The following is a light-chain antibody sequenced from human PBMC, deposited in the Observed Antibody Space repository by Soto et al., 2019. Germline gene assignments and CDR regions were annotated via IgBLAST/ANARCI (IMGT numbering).Light chain of an antibody. J-gene: IGKJ4*01. V-gene: IGKV3-15*01. CDR1: QSGNSN. Sequence: EIVMTQSPATLSVSPGERATLSCRASQSGNSNLAWYQQKPGQAPRLLIYGASTRATGIPARFSGSGSGTEFTLTISSLQSEDVAVYYCQQYNNWPLTFGGGTKVEIK. CDR2: GAS. CDR3: QQYNNWPLT.